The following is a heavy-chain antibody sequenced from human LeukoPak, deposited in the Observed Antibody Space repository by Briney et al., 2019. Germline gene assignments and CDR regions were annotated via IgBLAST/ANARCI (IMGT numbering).Heavy chain of an antibody. CDR1: GFTVSSNY. CDR2: IYSGGST. CDR3: ARFSEVAATYFDY. D-gene: IGHD2-15*01. Sequence: GGSLRLSCAASGFTVSSNYMSWVRQAPGKGLEWVSVIYSGGSTYYADSVKGRFTISRHNSKDTLYLQMNSLRAEDTAVYYCARFSEVAATYFDYWGQGTLVTVSS. V-gene: IGHV3-53*04. J-gene: IGHJ4*02.